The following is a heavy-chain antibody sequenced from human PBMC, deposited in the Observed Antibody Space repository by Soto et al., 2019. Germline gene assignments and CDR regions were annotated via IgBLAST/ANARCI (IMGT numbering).Heavy chain of an antibody. J-gene: IGHJ4*02. Sequence: PSETLSLTCAVSGGSISSGGYSWSWIRQPPGKGLEWIGYIYHSGSTYYNPSLKSRVTISVDRSKNQFPLKLSSVTAADTAVYYCARVPGLWGQGTLVTVSS. CDR3: ARVPGL. CDR2: IYHSGST. V-gene: IGHV4-30-2*01. CDR1: GGSISSGGYS. D-gene: IGHD3-10*01.